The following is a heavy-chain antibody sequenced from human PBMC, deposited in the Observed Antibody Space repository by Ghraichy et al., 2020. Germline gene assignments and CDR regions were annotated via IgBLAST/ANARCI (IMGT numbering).Heavy chain of an antibody. V-gene: IGHV3-48*01. CDR3: AREAILDYSDSSGYYRVEYFQY. Sequence: GGYLRLSCAASGFSFRSSGMIWVRQAPGKGLEWISFISSTSTTTTYADSVKGRFTISRDNAKNSLYLHMNSLRAEDTAVYYCAREAILDYSDSSGYYRVEYFQYWGQGTLVTVSS. CDR2: ISSTSTTT. J-gene: IGHJ1*01. D-gene: IGHD3-22*01. CDR1: GFSFRSSG.